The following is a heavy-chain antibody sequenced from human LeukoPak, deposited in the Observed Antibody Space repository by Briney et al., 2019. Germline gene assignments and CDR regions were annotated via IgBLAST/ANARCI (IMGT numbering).Heavy chain of an antibody. J-gene: IGHJ3*01. CDR2: IKGSGSYA. D-gene: IGHD4-17*01. CDR1: DFTFANYA. Sequence: GGSLRLSCVGSDFTFANYAMTWVRLTPGKGLKWVSSIKGSGSYAMYADSVSGRFTTSRDNSRNTIFLQMTSLRAEDTAIYYCGRDPNGDYIGAFEFWGLGTLVSVSS. V-gene: IGHV3-23*01. CDR3: GRDPNGDYIGAFEF.